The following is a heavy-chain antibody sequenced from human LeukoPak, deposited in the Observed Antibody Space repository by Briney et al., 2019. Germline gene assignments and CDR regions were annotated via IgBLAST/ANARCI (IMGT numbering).Heavy chain of an antibody. CDR2: IYYSGST. V-gene: IGHV4-39*01. Sequence: SETLSLTCTVSGGSVSSSSYYWGWIRRPPGKGLEWIGNIYYSGSTDCNPSLKSRVTISVDTSKNQFSLKLTSVTAADTAVYYCARHEGTSGWPFDYWGQGTLVTVSS. CDR1: GGSVSSSSYY. CDR3: ARHEGTSGWPFDY. D-gene: IGHD6-19*01. J-gene: IGHJ4*02.